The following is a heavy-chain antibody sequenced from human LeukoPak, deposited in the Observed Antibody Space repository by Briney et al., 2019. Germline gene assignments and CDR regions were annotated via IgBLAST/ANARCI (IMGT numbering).Heavy chain of an antibody. CDR3: ARERYYDFWSGPIDY. CDR2: IYYSGST. D-gene: IGHD3-3*01. V-gene: IGHV4-59*01. Sequence: SETLSPTCTVSGGSISSYYWSWIRQPPGKGLEWIGYIYYSGSTNYNPSLKSRVTISVDTSKNQFSLKLSSVTAADTAVYYCARERYYDFWSGPIDYWGQGTLVTVSS. CDR1: GGSISSYY. J-gene: IGHJ4*02.